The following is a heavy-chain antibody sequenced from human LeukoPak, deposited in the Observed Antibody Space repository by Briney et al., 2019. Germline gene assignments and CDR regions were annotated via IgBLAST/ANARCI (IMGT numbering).Heavy chain of an antibody. Sequence: PSETLSLTCAVSGGSISGYYWSWIRQPPGKGLEWIGYIYYSGISNYNPSLKSRVTISVDTSNNQFSLRLSSVTAADTAMYYCAREKYGGSNDYWGQGTLVTVCS. CDR1: GGSISGYY. CDR2: IYYSGIS. CDR3: AREKYGGSNDY. V-gene: IGHV4-59*01. J-gene: IGHJ4*02. D-gene: IGHD1-26*01.